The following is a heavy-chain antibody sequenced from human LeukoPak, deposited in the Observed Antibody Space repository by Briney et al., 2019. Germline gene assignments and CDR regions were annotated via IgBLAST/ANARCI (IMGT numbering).Heavy chain of an antibody. D-gene: IGHD6-13*01. CDR3: AKDAGIATAGTGLGFDL. Sequence: GGSLRLSCAASGFTFSSHAMSWVRQAPGKGLEWVSAISTSGDKTYYADSVKGRFTVSRDNSKNTLYVQMNSLRAEDTTEYCCAKDAGIATAGTGLGFDLWGRGTLVTVSS. J-gene: IGHJ2*01. V-gene: IGHV3-23*01. CDR2: ISTSGDKT. CDR1: GFTFSSHA.